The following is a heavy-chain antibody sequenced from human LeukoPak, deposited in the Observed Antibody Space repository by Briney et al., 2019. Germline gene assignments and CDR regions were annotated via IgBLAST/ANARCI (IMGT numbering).Heavy chain of an antibody. D-gene: IGHD6-19*01. CDR2: ILWNGGST. CDR1: GFTFDDYG. J-gene: IGHJ4*02. CDR3: AKSWGSGWTGYFDY. Sequence: GGSLRLSCAASGFTFDDYGMNWVRQAPGKGLEGVAGILWNGGSTSYADSVKGRFTISRVNAKNSLYLQMNSLRAEDSALYYCAKSWGSGWTGYFDYWGQGILVTVSS. V-gene: IGHV3-20*04.